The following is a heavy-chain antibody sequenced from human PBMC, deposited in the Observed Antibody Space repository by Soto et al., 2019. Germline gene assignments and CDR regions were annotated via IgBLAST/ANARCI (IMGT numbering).Heavy chain of an antibody. Sequence: HPGGSLRLSCAASGLTVSAYWMSWIRQAPGKGLEWVANINQDGTRRYYVDSVKGRFTISRDNAENSLYLQMNSLRAEDTAVYYCARYCNYYDISTGRSDAFDIWGHGTMVTVSS. CDR2: INQDGTRR. CDR1: GLTVSAYW. CDR3: ARYCNYYDISTGRSDAFDI. J-gene: IGHJ3*02. D-gene: IGHD3-9*01. V-gene: IGHV3-7*03.